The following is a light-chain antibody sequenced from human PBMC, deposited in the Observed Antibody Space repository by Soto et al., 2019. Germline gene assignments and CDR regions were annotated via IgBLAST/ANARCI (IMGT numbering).Light chain of an antibody. J-gene: IGLJ1*01. CDR1: SSDVGGYNY. Sequence: QSVLTQPASVSGSPGQSITISCTGTSSDVGGYNYVSWYQQHPGKAPKLMIYDVRNRASGASNRFSGSKSGNTASLTISGLQAEDEADYSCTSYTSSSTLYVFGTGTKVTVL. V-gene: IGLV2-14*01. CDR3: TSYTSSSTLYV. CDR2: DVR.